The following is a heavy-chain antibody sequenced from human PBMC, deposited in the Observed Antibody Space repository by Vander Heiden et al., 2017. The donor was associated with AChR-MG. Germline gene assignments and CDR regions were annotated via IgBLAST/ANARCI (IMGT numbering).Heavy chain of an antibody. CDR3: ARDHYGDYGYRYFDL. V-gene: IGHV3-7*03. D-gene: IGHD4-17*01. CDR1: GFTFSGYW. J-gene: IGHJ2*01. Sequence: EVQLVESGGGLVKPGGSLRLSCADCGFTFSGYWMSWVRQAPGKGLEWVSNIKQDGSEKYYVDSVKGRFTISRDNAKNSLYLQMNSLRAEDTAVYYCARDHYGDYGYRYFDLWGRGTLVTVSS. CDR2: IKQDGSEK.